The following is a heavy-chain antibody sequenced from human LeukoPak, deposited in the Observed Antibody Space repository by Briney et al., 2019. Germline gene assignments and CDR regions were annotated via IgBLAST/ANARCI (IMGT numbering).Heavy chain of an antibody. CDR2: ISHSGST. J-gene: IGHJ4*02. CDR1: GGSFSGYY. Sequence: SETLSLTCAVYGGSFSGYYWSWIRQPPGKGLEWIGEISHSGSTNYNPSLKSRVTISVDTSKNRFSLKLSSVTAADTAVYYCAAQYSGYVRLDYWGQGTLVTVSS. D-gene: IGHD5-12*01. CDR3: AAQYSGYVRLDY. V-gene: IGHV4-34*01.